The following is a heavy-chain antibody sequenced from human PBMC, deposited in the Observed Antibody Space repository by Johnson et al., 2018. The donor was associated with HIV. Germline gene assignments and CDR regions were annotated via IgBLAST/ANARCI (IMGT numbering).Heavy chain of an antibody. CDR3: SRAPWAVDAFDI. Sequence: VQLVESGGGLIQPGGSLRLSCAASGFTVSSNYMSWVRQAPGKGLEWVSVIYSGGSTYYADSVKGRFTISRDNSNNTLYLQMNSLRAEDTDWDYCSRAPWAVDAFDIWGQGRMVTVSS. V-gene: IGHV3-53*01. CDR1: GFTVSSNY. CDR2: IYSGGST. D-gene: IGHD3-16*01. J-gene: IGHJ3*02.